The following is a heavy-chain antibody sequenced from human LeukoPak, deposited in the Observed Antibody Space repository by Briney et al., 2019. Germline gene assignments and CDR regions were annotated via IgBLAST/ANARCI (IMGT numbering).Heavy chain of an antibody. CDR3: AKDRGIVVVTAGTGGFDP. J-gene: IGHJ5*02. CDR2: IYKGGTT. V-gene: IGHV3-53*05. D-gene: IGHD2-21*02. Sequence: GGSLRLSCAVSGFTVSSNSMSWVRQASGKGLEWVSIIYKGGTTYYADSVKGRFTISRDHSKNTLYLQMNSLRAEDTAVYYCAKDRGIVVVTAGTGGFDPWGQGTLVTVSS. CDR1: GFTVSSNS.